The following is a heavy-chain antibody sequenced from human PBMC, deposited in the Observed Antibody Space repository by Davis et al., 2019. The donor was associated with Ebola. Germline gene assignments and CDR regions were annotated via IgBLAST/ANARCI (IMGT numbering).Heavy chain of an antibody. V-gene: IGHV3-23*01. Sequence: PGGSLRLSCAASGFTFNNYAMDWVRRAPGKGLEWVSAIRPYGGRTYYGNSVKGRFTISRDDSKNTLYLQMDSLRAEDTAVYYCAKEVGSSGWYTVENWGQGTLVAVST. CDR3: AKEVGSSGWYTVEN. D-gene: IGHD6-19*01. J-gene: IGHJ4*02. CDR2: IRPYGGRT. CDR1: GFTFNNYA.